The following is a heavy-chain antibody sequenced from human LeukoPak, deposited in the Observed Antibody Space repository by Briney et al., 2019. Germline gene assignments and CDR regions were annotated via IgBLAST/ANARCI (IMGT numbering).Heavy chain of an antibody. CDR1: GGSFSGYY. D-gene: IGHD2-15*01. CDR2: INHSGST. J-gene: IGHJ4*02. CDR3: ARVGSRRRNGYFDY. Sequence: SETLSLTCAVYGGSFSGYYWSWIRQPPGKGLEWIGEINHSGSTNYNPYLKSRVTISVDTSKNQFSLKLSSVTAADTAVYYCARVGSRRRNGYFDYWGQGTLVTVSS. V-gene: IGHV4-34*01.